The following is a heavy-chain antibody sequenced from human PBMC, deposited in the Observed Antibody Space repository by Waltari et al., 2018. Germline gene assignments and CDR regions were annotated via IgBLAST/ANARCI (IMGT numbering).Heavy chain of an antibody. J-gene: IGHJ4*02. V-gene: IGHV3-11*06. CDR3: ARAYGSTGDFDL. Sequence: QVQLVDSGGDLVRPGGSLTLSCAASGFSLTNYYMSWIRQAPGQGLEWISYIATTSKTKNADSVKGRFTISRDNANNSMYLHMNNGRVEDTAVYFCARAYGSTGDFDLWGQGTLVTVSS. D-gene: IGHD3-9*01. CDR2: IATTSKT. CDR1: GFSLTNYY.